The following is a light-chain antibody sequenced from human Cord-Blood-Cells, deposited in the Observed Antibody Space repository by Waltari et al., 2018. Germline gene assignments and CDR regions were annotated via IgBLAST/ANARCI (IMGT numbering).Light chain of an antibody. J-gene: IGLJ1*01. Sequence: SSELTQDPAVSVSLGQTVRIACQGDSLRSYYASWYQQKPGQAPVLDIYGKTNRPSGIPDRFSGSSSGNTASLTITGAQAEDEADYYCNSRDSSGNHQVFGTGTKVTVL. CDR3: NSRDSSGNHQV. V-gene: IGLV3-19*01. CDR1: SLRSYY. CDR2: GKT.